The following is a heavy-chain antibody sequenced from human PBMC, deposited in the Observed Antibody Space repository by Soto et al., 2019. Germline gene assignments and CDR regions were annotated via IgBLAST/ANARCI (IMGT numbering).Heavy chain of an antibody. Sequence: PSETLSLTCTVSGGSISSGGYYWSWIRQHPGKGLEWIGYIYYSGSTYYNPSLKSRVTISVDTSKNQFSLKLSSVTAADTAVYYCTRVRLGSSRSSDYWGQGILVTVSS. CDR1: GGSISSGGYY. V-gene: IGHV4-31*03. J-gene: IGHJ4*02. D-gene: IGHD6-19*01. CDR3: TRVRLGSSRSSDY. CDR2: IYYSGST.